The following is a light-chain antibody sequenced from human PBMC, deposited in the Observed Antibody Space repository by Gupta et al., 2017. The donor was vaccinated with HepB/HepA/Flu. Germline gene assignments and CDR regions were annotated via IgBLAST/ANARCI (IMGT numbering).Light chain of an antibody. J-gene: IGKJ2*01. V-gene: IGKV1-39*01. Sequence: DIQMTQSPSSLSASVGDRVTITCRASQNINKYLHCYQHKSGQAPRLLIYVASNLQSGVPSRFSGSGSGTDFTLTISGLQPEDFATYFCQQSDTIPYTFGQGTRLDIK. CDR1: QNINKY. CDR3: QQSDTIPYT. CDR2: VAS.